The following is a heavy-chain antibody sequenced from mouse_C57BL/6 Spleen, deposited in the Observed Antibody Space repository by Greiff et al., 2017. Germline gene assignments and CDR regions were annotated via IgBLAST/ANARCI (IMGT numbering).Heavy chain of an antibody. Sequence: VQLQESGAELVKPGASVKMSCKASGYTFTTYPIEWMKQTHGKSLEWIGNFHPYNDDTKYNEKFKGKATLTVEKSSSTVYLELSRLTSDVSAVYYCAMSSYYYCSSYWYFDVWGTGTTVTVSS. V-gene: IGHV1-47*01. J-gene: IGHJ1*03. CDR3: AMSSYYYCSSYWYFDV. CDR1: GYTFTTYP. D-gene: IGHD1-1*01. CDR2: FHPYNDDT.